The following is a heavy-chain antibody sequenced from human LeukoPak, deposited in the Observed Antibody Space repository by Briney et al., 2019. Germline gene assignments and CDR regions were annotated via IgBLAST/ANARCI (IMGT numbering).Heavy chain of an antibody. Sequence: GRSLRLSCAASGFTFSSYAMHWVRQAPGKGLEWVAVISYDGSNKYYADSVKGRFTISRDNSKNTLYLQMNSLRAEDTAVYYCAKDRRLYCGGDCPPEFDPWGQGTLVTVSS. CDR3: AKDRRLYCGGDCPPEFDP. CDR1: GFTFSSYA. D-gene: IGHD2-21*02. CDR2: ISYDGSNK. J-gene: IGHJ5*02. V-gene: IGHV3-30-3*01.